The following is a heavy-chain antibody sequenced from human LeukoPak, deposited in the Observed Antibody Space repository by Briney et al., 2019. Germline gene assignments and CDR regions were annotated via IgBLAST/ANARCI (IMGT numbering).Heavy chain of an antibody. Sequence: SETLSLTCTVSGGSISSSSYYWGWIRQPPGKGLEWIGSIYYSGSTYYNPSLKSRVTISVDTSKNQFSLKLSSVTAADTAVYYCASRITMVRGVFEFDPWGQGTLVTISS. D-gene: IGHD3-10*01. CDR1: GGSISSSSYY. J-gene: IGHJ5*02. CDR2: IYYSGST. V-gene: IGHV4-39*01. CDR3: ASRITMVRGVFEFDP.